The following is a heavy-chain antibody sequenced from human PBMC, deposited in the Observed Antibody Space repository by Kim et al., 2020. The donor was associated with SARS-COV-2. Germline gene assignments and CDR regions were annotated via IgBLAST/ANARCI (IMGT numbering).Heavy chain of an antibody. J-gene: IGHJ5*02. CDR3: ARRNFYWFDL. Sequence: SETLSLTCTVSGGSITSGRYFWSWIREPAGKGLEWIGRIYSSGNTNYNPSFKSRATISVDTSRNQFSLRLTSVTAADTAIYYCARRNFYWFDLWGQGTLVSVSS. V-gene: IGHV4-61*02. CDR2: IYSSGNT. CDR1: GGSITSGRYF.